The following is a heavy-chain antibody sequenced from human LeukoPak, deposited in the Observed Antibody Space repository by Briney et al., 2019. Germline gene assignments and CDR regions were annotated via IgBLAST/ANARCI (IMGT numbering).Heavy chain of an antibody. D-gene: IGHD3-10*01. Sequence: GASVKVSCKASGGTFSSYAISWVRQAPGQGLEWMGGIIPIFGTANYAQKFQGRVTITADESTSTAYMELSSLRSEDTAVYYCARDKVWFGEFESVNMAIFDYWGQGTLVTVSS. CDR1: GGTFSSYA. J-gene: IGHJ4*02. CDR3: ARDKVWFGEFESVNMAIFDY. CDR2: IIPIFGTA. V-gene: IGHV1-69*13.